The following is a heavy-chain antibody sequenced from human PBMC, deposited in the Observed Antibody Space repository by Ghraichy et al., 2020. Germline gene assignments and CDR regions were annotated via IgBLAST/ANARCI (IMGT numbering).Heavy chain of an antibody. Sequence: GGSLRLSCAASGFTFSSYGMHWVRQAPGKGLEWVAVIWYDGSNKYYADSVKGRFTISRDNSKNTLYLQMNSLRAEDTAVYYCARAHAGVYYFDYWGQGTLVTVSS. J-gene: IGHJ4*02. CDR3: ARAHAGVYYFDY. CDR1: GFTFSSYG. CDR2: IWYDGSNK. D-gene: IGHD5/OR15-5a*01. V-gene: IGHV3-33*01.